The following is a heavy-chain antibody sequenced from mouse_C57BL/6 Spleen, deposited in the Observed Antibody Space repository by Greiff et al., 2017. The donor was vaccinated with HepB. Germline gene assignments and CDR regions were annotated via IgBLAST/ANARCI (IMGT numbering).Heavy chain of an antibody. Sequence: QVQLQQSGAELVRPGTSVKVSCKASGYAFTNYLMEWVKQRPGQGLEWIGVINPGSGGTNYNEKFKGKATLTAAKASSTAYMQLRSLTSEDSAVYFVARSAYYGSRGLDYWGQGTTLTVSS. CDR3: ARSAYYGSRGLDY. D-gene: IGHD1-1*01. CDR1: GYAFTNYL. V-gene: IGHV1-54*01. CDR2: INPGSGGT. J-gene: IGHJ2*01.